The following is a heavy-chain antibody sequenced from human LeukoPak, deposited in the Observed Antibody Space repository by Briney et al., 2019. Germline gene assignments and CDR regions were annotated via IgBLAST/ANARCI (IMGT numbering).Heavy chain of an antibody. J-gene: IGHJ1*01. CDR1: GFTFSSFE. CDR2: IKSDGST. D-gene: IGHD3-22*01. Sequence: GGSLRLSCVVSGFTFSSFEMHWVRQAPGKGLVWVSRIKSDGSTNYADSVKGRFTISRDNAKNTLSLQMNSLRAEDTGVYYCARAPSEIGGYYPEYFRHWGQGTLVTVSS. CDR3: ARAPSEIGGYYPEYFRH. V-gene: IGHV3-74*01.